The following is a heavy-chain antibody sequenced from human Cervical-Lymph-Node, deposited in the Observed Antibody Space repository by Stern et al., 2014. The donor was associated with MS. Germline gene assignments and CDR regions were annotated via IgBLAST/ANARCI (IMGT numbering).Heavy chain of an antibody. D-gene: IGHD5-12*01. CDR1: GGTFNNHV. Sequence: VQLVESGAEVKKPGSSVKVSCKASGGTFNNHVISWVRQACGQGLEWMGGIVPLFGTPDYARKFQGRVTITEDKSTSTVHMDLSSLNREDTGIYYCANRDMGYTYGRHDYWGQGTLVTVS. CDR3: ANRDMGYTYGRHDY. V-gene: IGHV1-69*06. J-gene: IGHJ4*02. CDR2: IVPLFGTP.